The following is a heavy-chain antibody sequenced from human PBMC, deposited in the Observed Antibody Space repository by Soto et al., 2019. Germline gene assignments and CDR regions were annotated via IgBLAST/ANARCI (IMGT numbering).Heavy chain of an antibody. CDR1: GFTFSDYY. Sequence: QVQLVESGGGLVKPGGSLRLSCAASGFTFSDYYMSWIRQAPGQGLEWVSYSGYSGNTNYADSVRGRFTIFRDNAKNSLYLQMNSLRADDTAIYYCARDVIGASYPAYWGQGTLVTVSS. V-gene: IGHV3-11*06. J-gene: IGHJ4*02. CDR2: SGYSGNT. CDR3: ARDVIGASYPAY. D-gene: IGHD1-26*01.